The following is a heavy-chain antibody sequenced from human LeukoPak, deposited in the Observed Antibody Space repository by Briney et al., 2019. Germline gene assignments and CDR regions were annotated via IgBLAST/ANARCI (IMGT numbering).Heavy chain of an antibody. V-gene: IGHV1-18*01. Sequence: GASVKVSCKASGYTFTSYGISWVRQAPGQGLEWMGWISAYNGNTNYAQKLQGRVTMTTDTSTSTAYMELRSLRSDDTAVYYCARDLCLAYDSSGYCSCGYWGQGTLVTVSS. CDR3: ARDLCLAYDSSGYCSCGY. CDR2: ISAYNGNT. CDR1: GYTFTSYG. J-gene: IGHJ4*02. D-gene: IGHD3-22*01.